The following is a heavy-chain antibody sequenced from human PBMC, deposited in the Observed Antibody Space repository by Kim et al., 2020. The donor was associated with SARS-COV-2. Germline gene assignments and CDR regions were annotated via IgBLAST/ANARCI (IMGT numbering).Heavy chain of an antibody. V-gene: IGHV1-3*01. D-gene: IGHD3-16*02. CDR2: INAGNGNT. J-gene: IGHJ5*02. CDR1: GYTFTSYA. CDR3: ARGGYEYVWGSHRSNWFDP. Sequence: ASVKVSCKASGYTFTSYAMHWVRQAPGQRLEWMGWINAGNGNTNYSQKFQGRVTITRDTSANTAYMELSSLRSEDTAVYYCARGGYEYVWGSHRSNWFDPWGQGTLVTVSS.